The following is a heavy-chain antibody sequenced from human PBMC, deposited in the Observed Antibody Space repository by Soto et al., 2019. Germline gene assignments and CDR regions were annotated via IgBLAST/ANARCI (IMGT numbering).Heavy chain of an antibody. Sequence: QVQLVQSGAEVKKPGSSVRVSCKASGGTFSNFILTWVRQAPGQGLEWMGRIIPILGTRTYAQKFQGRVTITADKSSSTAYMELGSLRSEDTAVYYCARGAYDPPYYYFYMDVWGKGTTVTVSS. V-gene: IGHV1-69*08. D-gene: IGHD5-12*01. CDR3: ARGAYDPPYYYFYMDV. CDR1: GGTFSNFI. CDR2: IIPILGTR. J-gene: IGHJ6*03.